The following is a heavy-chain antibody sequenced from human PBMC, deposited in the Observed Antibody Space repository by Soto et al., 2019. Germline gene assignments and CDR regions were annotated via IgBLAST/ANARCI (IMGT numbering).Heavy chain of an antibody. CDR3: ARSGSSPKRPDAFDI. D-gene: IGHD1-26*01. J-gene: IGHJ3*02. CDR2: ISSSSSYI. CDR1: GFTFSSYS. Sequence: EVQLVESGGGLVKPGGSLRLSCAASGFTFSSYSMNWVRQAPGKGLEWVSSISSSSSYIYYADSVKGRFTISRDNAKNSLYLQMNSLGADDTAVYYCARSGSSPKRPDAFDIWGQGTMVTVSS. V-gene: IGHV3-21*01.